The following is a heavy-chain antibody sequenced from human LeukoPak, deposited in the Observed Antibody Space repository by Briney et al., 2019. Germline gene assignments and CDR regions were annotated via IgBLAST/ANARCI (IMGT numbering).Heavy chain of an antibody. CDR2: TYYRSKWYN. J-gene: IGHJ6*02. D-gene: IGHD3-16*02. Sequence: SQTLSLTCAISGDSVSSNSAAWNWLRQSPSRGLEWLGRTYYRSKWYNDYAVSVKSRITIDPDTSKNQFSLQLNSVTPEDTAVYYCARDKDSITFGGVIPHGMDVWGQGTTVTVSS. CDR1: GDSVSSNSAA. V-gene: IGHV6-1*01. CDR3: ARDKDSITFGGVIPHGMDV.